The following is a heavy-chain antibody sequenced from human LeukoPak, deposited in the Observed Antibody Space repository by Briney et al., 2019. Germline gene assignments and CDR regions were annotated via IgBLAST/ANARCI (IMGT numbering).Heavy chain of an antibody. CDR2: IYPGDSDT. Sequence: GESLKISCKGSGYSFTSYWIGWVRQMPGKGLEWMGIIYPGDSDTRYSPSFQGQVTISADKSISTAYLQWSSLKASDTAMYYCARLAEGWYDYYYMDVRGKGTTVTVSS. J-gene: IGHJ6*03. CDR1: GYSFTSYW. CDR3: ARLAEGWYDYYYMDV. V-gene: IGHV5-51*01. D-gene: IGHD6-19*01.